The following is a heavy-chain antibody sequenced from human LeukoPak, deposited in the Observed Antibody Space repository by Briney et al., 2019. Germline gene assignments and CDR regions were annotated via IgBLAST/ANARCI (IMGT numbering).Heavy chain of an antibody. J-gene: IGHJ4*02. Sequence: ASVKVSCKASGYSFTDYYMHWVRQAPGQGLEWMGWISPRSGDTSYAQKFQGRVTMTRDTSINTVDMDLSGLTSDDTAVFYCARGREIHGGSDTKLDDYWGRGTLVTVSS. CDR1: GYSFTDYY. V-gene: IGHV1-2*02. D-gene: IGHD3-10*01. CDR3: ARGREIHGGSDTKLDDY. CDR2: ISPRSGDT.